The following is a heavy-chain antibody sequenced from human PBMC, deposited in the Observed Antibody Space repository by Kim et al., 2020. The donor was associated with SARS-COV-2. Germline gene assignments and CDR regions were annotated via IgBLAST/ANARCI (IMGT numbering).Heavy chain of an antibody. J-gene: IGHJ4*02. CDR1: GHPIIPYY. CDR3: AKHRYHYGGESGLFDY. V-gene: IGHV4-59*08. CDR2: VFSSGRT. Sequence: SETLSLTCIVSGHPIIPYYWSWIRQPPGKGLEWVGFVFSSGRTYYSPSLSGRVTISVESSKSQFSLQLNSVTAADTAVYYCAKHRYHYGGESGLFDYWGLGILVTVSS. D-gene: IGHD4-17*01.